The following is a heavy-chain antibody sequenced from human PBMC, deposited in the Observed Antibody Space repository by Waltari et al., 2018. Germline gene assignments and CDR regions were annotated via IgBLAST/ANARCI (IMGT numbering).Heavy chain of an antibody. CDR2: IYYSGST. CDR1: GGSISSGRYY. V-gene: IGHV4-39*01. J-gene: IGHJ6*02. CDR3: ARPMKYYYYYYGMDV. Sequence: QLQLQESGPGLVKPSETLSLTCTVSGGSISSGRYYWGWIRQPPGKGLEWMGSIYYSGSTYYNPSLKSRVTISVDTSKNQFSLKLSSVTAADTAVYFCARPMKYYYYYYGMDVWGQGTTVTVSS. D-gene: IGHD3-22*01.